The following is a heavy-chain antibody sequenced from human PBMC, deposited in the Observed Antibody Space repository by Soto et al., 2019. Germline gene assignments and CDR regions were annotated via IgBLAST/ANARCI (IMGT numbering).Heavy chain of an antibody. J-gene: IGHJ4*02. Sequence: PSETLSLTCTVSGGSISGSSYYWGWIRQPPGKGLEWIGSIYYSGSTYYNPSLKSRVTISVDTSKNQFSLKLSSVTAADTAVYYCARLGRTKMVAGVDYWGQGTLVTVSS. CDR2: IYYSGST. CDR3: ARLGRTKMVAGVDY. D-gene: IGHD2-15*01. CDR1: GGSISGSSYY. V-gene: IGHV4-39*01.